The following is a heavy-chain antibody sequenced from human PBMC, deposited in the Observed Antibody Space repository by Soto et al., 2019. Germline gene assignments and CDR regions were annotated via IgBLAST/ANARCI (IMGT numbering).Heavy chain of an antibody. CDR3: ARDVLSRGNFITGKLFDY. CDR2: INPESGGT. Sequence: GASVKVSCKTSGYSFTGYSVHWVRQAPGHGPEWMGWINPESGGTKYAQTFQGRVTMTRDTSISTVFMELSRVTSDDTAVYYCARDVLSRGNFITGKLFDYWGQGSLVTVSS. CDR1: GYSFTGYS. V-gene: IGHV1-2*02. J-gene: IGHJ4*02. D-gene: IGHD1-20*01.